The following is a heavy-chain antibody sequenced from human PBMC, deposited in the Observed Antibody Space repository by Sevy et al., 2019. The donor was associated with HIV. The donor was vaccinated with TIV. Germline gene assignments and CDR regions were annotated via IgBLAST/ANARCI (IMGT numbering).Heavy chain of an antibody. V-gene: IGHV3-15*01. J-gene: IGHJ6*02. CDR2: IKSKTDGGTT. Sequence: GGSLRLSCAASGFTFSNAWMIWVRQAPGKGLEWVGRIKSKTDGGTTDYAAPVKGRFTISRDDSKNTLYLQMNSLKTEDTAVYYCTTDFAPHYDFWSGYYNPRYYGMDVWGQGTTVTVSS. D-gene: IGHD3-3*01. CDR1: GFTFSNAW. CDR3: TTDFAPHYDFWSGYYNPRYYGMDV.